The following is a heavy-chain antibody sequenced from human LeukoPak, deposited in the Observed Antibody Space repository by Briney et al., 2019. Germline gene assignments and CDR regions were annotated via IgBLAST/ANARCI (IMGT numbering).Heavy chain of an antibody. CDR1: GGSISGNY. CDR2: IYHTGHT. J-gene: IGHJ6*02. Sequence: PSETLSLTCTVSGGSISGNYWSWIRQPPGEGLEWIGYIYHTGHTHYNPSLKSRVTMSMDTSKSQLSLKMSSVTAADTAVYYCARVIDFWSGSTGILSYGMDVWGQGTTVTVSS. V-gene: IGHV4-59*08. D-gene: IGHD3-3*01. CDR3: ARVIDFWSGSTGILSYGMDV.